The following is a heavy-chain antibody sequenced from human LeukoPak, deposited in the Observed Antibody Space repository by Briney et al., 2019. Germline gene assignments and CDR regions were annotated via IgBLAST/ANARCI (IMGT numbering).Heavy chain of an antibody. CDR3: ARDGVGSGSYSYYYYYYMDV. J-gene: IGHJ6*03. D-gene: IGHD3-10*01. Sequence: ASVKVSCKASGGTFSSCAISWVRQAPGQGLEWMGRIIPIFGTANYAQKFQGRVTITTDESTSTAYMELSSLRSEDSVVYYCARDGVGSGSYSYYYYYYMDVWGKGTTVTVSS. CDR1: GGTFSSCA. V-gene: IGHV1-69*05. CDR2: IIPIFGTA.